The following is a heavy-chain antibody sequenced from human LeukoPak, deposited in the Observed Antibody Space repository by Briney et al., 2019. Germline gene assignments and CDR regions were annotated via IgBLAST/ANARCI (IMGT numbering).Heavy chain of an antibody. Sequence: PGASLRLSCAASGFTFSSYAMSWVRQAPGKGLEWVSAISGSGGSTYYADSVKGRFTISRDNSKNTLYLQMNSLRAEDTAVYYCAKDSGGGYYYYYGMDVWGQGTTVTVSS. V-gene: IGHV3-23*01. J-gene: IGHJ6*02. CDR2: ISGSGGST. D-gene: IGHD3-16*01. CDR3: AKDSGGGYYYYYGMDV. CDR1: GFTFSSYA.